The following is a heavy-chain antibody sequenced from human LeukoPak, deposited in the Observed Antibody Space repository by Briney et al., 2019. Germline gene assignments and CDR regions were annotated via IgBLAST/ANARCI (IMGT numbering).Heavy chain of an antibody. CDR2: ISSSSYI. V-gene: IGHV3-21*01. Sequence: GGSLRLSCAASGFTFSSYSMNWVRQAPGKGLEWVSSISSSSYIYYADSVKGRFTISRDNAKNSLYLQMNSLRAEDTAVYYCARGKKIAVAGTGKYYYFDYWGQGTLVTVSS. D-gene: IGHD6-19*01. CDR1: GFTFSSYS. CDR3: ARGKKIAVAGTGKYYYFDY. J-gene: IGHJ4*02.